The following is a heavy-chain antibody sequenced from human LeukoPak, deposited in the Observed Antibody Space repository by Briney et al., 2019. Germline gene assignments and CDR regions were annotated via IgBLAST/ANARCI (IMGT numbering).Heavy chain of an antibody. CDR3: ARPTTVTTPPVGWFDP. CDR2: IYYSGST. D-gene: IGHD4-17*01. CDR1: GGSISSSSYY. J-gene: IGHJ5*02. V-gene: IGHV4-39*01. Sequence: SETLSLTCTVSGGSISSSSYYCGWIRQPPGKGLEWIGSIYYSGSTYYNPSLKSRVTISVDTSKNQFSLKLSSVTAADTAVYYCARPTTVTTPPVGWFDPWGQGTLVTVSS.